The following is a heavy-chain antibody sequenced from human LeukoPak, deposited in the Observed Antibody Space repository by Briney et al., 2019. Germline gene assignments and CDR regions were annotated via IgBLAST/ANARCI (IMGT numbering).Heavy chain of an antibody. D-gene: IGHD6-6*01. CDR1: GGTFSSYA. CDR3: ARGDSSSSGGGSYYYYYMDV. CDR2: IIPIFGTA. Sequence: ASVKVSCKASGGTFSSYAISWVRQAPGQGLEWMGGIIPIFGTANYAQKFQGRVTITTDESTSTAYMELSSLRSEDTAVYYCARGDSSSSGGGSYYYYYMDVWGKGTTVTVSS. J-gene: IGHJ6*03. V-gene: IGHV1-69*05.